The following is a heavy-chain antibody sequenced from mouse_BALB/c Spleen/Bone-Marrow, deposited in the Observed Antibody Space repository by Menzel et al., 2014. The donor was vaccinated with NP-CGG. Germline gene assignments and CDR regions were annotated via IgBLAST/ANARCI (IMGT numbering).Heavy chain of an antibody. CDR3: ARSYYGNYYAMDY. D-gene: IGHD1-1*01. V-gene: IGHV1-67*01. Sequence: VKVVESGPELVRPGVSVKISCKGSGYTFTDYAMHWVKQSHAKSLEWIGVTSTYSGNTNYNQKFKGKATMTVDKSSSTAYMELARLTSEDSAIYYCARSYYGNYYAMDYWGQGTSVTVSS. J-gene: IGHJ4*01. CDR1: GYTFTDYA. CDR2: TSTYSGNT.